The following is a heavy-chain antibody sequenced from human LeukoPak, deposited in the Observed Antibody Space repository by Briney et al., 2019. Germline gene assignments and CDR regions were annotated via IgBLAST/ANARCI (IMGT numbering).Heavy chain of an antibody. CDR3: AKESGYSYGVYYYYGMDV. D-gene: IGHD5-18*01. J-gene: IGHJ6*02. CDR1: GFTFSSYG. Sequence: PGGSLRLSCAASGFTFSSYGMHWVRQAPGKGLEWVAVMSYDGSNKYYADSVKGRFTISRDNSKNTLSLQMNSLRAEDTAVYYCAKESGYSYGVYYYYGMDVWGQGTTVTVS. V-gene: IGHV3-30*18. CDR2: MSYDGSNK.